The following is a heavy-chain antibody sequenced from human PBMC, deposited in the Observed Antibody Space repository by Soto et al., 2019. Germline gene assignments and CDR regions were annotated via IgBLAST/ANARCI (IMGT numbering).Heavy chain of an antibody. CDR2: LNTDGTTT. CDR3: VRDLSGPLDY. Sequence: PGGSLRLSCAASGFTFSNYWMHWVRQAPGKGLVWVSRLNTDGTTTFYADSVKGRFTISRDNAKNTLNLQISSLRAEDTAVYYCVRDLSGPLDYWGLGTLVTVSS. V-gene: IGHV3-74*01. J-gene: IGHJ4*02. CDR1: GFTFSNYW.